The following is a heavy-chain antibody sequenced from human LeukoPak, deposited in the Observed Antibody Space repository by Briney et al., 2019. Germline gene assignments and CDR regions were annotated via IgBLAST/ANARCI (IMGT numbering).Heavy chain of an antibody. J-gene: IGHJ4*02. D-gene: IGHD3-10*02. CDR3: AKRASPYGRPEKYYFDY. Sequence: GGSLRLSCAASGFTFSNYWMSWVRQAPGKGLEWVAFIRYDGSNKYYADSVKGRFTISRDNSKNTLYLQMNSLRAEDTAVYYCAKRASPYGRPEKYYFDYWGQGTLVTVSS. CDR1: GFTFSNYW. CDR2: IRYDGSNK. V-gene: IGHV3-30*02.